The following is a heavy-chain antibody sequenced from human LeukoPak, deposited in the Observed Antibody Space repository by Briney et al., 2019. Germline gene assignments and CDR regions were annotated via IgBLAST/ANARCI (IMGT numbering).Heavy chain of an antibody. Sequence: PGRSLRLSCAASGFTFSSYAMHWVRQAPGKGLEWVAVISYDGSNKYYADSVKGRFTISRDNSKNTLYLQMNSLRAEDTAVYYCARGSYSSSSEYYYYYMDVWGKGTTVTVSS. D-gene: IGHD6-6*01. CDR2: ISYDGSNK. CDR1: GFTFSSYA. J-gene: IGHJ6*03. CDR3: ARGSYSSSSEYYYYYMDV. V-gene: IGHV3-30*01.